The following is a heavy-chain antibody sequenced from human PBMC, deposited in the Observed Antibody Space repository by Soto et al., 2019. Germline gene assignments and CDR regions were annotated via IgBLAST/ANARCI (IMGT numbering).Heavy chain of an antibody. V-gene: IGHV3-23*01. CDR2: ISGSGEST. Sequence: GGSLRLSCAASGFTFSSCAMNWVRQAPGKGLEWVSTISGSGESTYYADSVKGRFTISRDNSKSALYLQMNSLRAEDTAVYYCAKDRWNYDYFDFWGQGTLVTVSS. CDR3: AKDRWNYDYFDF. CDR1: GFTFSSCA. J-gene: IGHJ4*02. D-gene: IGHD1-7*01.